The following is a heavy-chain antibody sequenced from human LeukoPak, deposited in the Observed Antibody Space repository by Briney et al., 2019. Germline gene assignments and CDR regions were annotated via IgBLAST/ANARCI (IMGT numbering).Heavy chain of an antibody. CDR3: AREKALIDSSSGGLDY. D-gene: IGHD6-6*01. V-gene: IGHV4-30-4*08. Sequence: SSQTLSLTCTVSGGSISSGDYYWSWIRQPPGKGLEWIGYIYYSGSTYYNPSLRSRVTISVDTSKNQFSLKLSSVTAADTAVYYCAREKALIDSSSGGLDYWGQGTLVTVSS. J-gene: IGHJ4*02. CDR1: GGSISSGDYY. CDR2: IYYSGST.